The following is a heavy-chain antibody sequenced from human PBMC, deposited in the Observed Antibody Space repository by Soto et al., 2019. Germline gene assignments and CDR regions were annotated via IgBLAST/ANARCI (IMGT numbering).Heavy chain of an antibody. V-gene: IGHV4-30-4*01. Sequence: PSETLSLTCTVSGGSVSSGDYYWSWIRQPPGKGLEWIGYIYYSGSTYCNPSLKSRVTISVDTSKNQFSLKLSSVTAADTAVYYCARLAGSFYYDSSGYPSGSEFDYWGQGTLVTVSS. D-gene: IGHD3-22*01. CDR1: GGSVSSGDYY. CDR2: IYYSGST. CDR3: ARLAGSFYYDSSGYPSGSEFDY. J-gene: IGHJ4*02.